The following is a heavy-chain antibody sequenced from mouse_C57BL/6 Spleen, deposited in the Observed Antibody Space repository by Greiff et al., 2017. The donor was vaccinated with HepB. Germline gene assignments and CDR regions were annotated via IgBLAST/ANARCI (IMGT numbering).Heavy chain of an antibody. V-gene: IGHV1-19*01. Sequence: EVQLQQSGPVLVKPGASVKMSCKASGYTFTDYYMNWVKQSHGKSLEWIGVINPYNGGTSYNQKFKGKATLTVDKASSTAYMELHSLTSEDAAFYYCARYSTGAWFAYWGQGTLVTVSA. CDR1: GYTFTDYY. J-gene: IGHJ3*01. D-gene: IGHD1-1*02. CDR2: INPYNGGT. CDR3: ARYSTGAWFAY.